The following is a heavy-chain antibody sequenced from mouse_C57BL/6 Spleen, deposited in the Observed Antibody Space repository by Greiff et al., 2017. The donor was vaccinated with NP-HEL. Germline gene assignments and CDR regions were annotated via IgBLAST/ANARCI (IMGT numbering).Heavy chain of an antibody. J-gene: IGHJ2*01. CDR1: GYTFTSYW. D-gene: IGHD1-1*01. V-gene: IGHV1-52*01. CDR2: IDPSDSET. Sequence: QVQLQQSGAELVRPGSSVKLSCKASGYTFTSYWMHWVKQRPIQGLEWIGNIDPSDSETHYNQKFKDKATLTVDKSSSTAYMQLSSLTSEDSAVYYCARIDYYGSSYYFDYWGQGTTLTVSS. CDR3: ARIDYYGSSYYFDY.